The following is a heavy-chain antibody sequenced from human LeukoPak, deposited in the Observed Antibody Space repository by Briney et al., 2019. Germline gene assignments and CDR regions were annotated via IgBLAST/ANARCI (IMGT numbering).Heavy chain of an antibody. CDR1: GYTFTSSG. V-gene: IGHV1-18*01. Sequence: ASVKVSCKASGYTFTSSGISWVRQAPGQGLEWMGWISAYNGNTNYAQKLQGRVTTTTDTSTSTAYMELRSLRSDDAAVYYCARGSLTMVRGGFVYWGQGTLVTVSS. J-gene: IGHJ4*02. CDR2: ISAYNGNT. CDR3: ARGSLTMVRGGFVY. D-gene: IGHD3-10*01.